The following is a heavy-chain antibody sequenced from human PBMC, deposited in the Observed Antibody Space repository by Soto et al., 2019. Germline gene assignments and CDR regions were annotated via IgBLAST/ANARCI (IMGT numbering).Heavy chain of an antibody. CDR1: GGSNSSYY. J-gene: IGHJ5*02. CDR2: IYYSGST. D-gene: IGHD6-13*01. V-gene: IGHV4-59*01. CDR3: ARSPAAGYNWFEP. Sequence: SETLSLTCTVSGGSNSSYYWSWIRQPPGKGLEWIGYIYYSGSTNYNPSLKSRVTISVDTSKNQFSLKLSSVTAADTAVYYCARSPAAGYNWFEPSGQGTPVTVSS.